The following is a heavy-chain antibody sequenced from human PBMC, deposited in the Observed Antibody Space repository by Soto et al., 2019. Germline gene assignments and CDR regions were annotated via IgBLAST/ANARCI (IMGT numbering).Heavy chain of an antibody. CDR3: ARDSEDCSSTSCREYFQH. V-gene: IGHV1-46*01. CDR1: GYTFTSYY. CDR2: INPSGGST. J-gene: IGHJ1*01. Sequence: GASVKVSCKASGYTFTSYYMHWVRQAPGQGLEWMGIINPSGGSTGYAQNFQGRVTMTRDTSTSTVYMELSSLRSEDTAVYYCARDSEDCSSTSCREYFQHWGQGTLVTVSS. D-gene: IGHD2-2*01.